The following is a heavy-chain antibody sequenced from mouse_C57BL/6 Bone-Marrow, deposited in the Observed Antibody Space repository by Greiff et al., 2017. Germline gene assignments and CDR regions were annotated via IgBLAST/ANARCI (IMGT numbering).Heavy chain of an antibody. CDR1: GYTFTSYW. J-gene: IGHJ2*01. Sequence: VQLQQSGAELVRPGSSVKLSCKASGYTFTSYWMDWVKQRPGQGLEWIGNIYPSDSETHYNQKFKDKATLTVDKSSSTAYMQLSSRTSEDSAVYYCARELRLRYFDYWGQGTTLTVSS. D-gene: IGHD3-2*02. V-gene: IGHV1-61*01. CDR2: IYPSDSET. CDR3: ARELRLRYFDY.